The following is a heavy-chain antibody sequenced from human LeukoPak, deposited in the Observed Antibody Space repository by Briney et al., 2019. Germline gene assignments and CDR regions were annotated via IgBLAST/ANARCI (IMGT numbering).Heavy chain of an antibody. CDR3: ARSYGDYARSLGKYYYYYYMDV. CDR2: IIPIFGTA. Sequence: GASVKVSCKASGYTFTSYDINWVRQAPGQGLEWMGGIIPIFGTANYAQKFQGRVTITADKSTSTAYMELSSLRSEDTAVYYCARSYGDYARSLGKYYYYYYMDVWGKGTTVTVSS. CDR1: GYTFTSYD. D-gene: IGHD4-17*01. J-gene: IGHJ6*03. V-gene: IGHV1-69*06.